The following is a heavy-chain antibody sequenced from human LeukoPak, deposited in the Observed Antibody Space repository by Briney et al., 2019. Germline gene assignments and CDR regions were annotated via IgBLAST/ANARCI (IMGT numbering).Heavy chain of an antibody. CDR3: AKPLYNSGWYGGGDY. J-gene: IGHJ4*02. CDR1: GFTFSTYA. Sequence: GGSLRLSCVASGFTFSTYAMGWVRQVPGKGLEWVSSVSESGGSTYYADSVKGRFTISRDNSKDTLSLQMNSLRAEDTAVYYCAKPLYNSGWYGGGDYWGQGVLVTVSS. D-gene: IGHD6-19*01. V-gene: IGHV3-23*01. CDR2: VSESGGST.